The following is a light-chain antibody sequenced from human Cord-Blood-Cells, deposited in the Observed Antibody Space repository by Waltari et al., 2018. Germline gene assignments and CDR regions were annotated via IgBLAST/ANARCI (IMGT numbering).Light chain of an antibody. CDR3: GTWDSSLSAWV. V-gene: IGLV1-51*01. CDR1: SSNIGNNY. J-gene: IGLJ3*02. Sequence: QSVLTQPPSVSAAPGQTVTIPCSGRSSNIGNNYVSWYQHLPGTAPKLLIYGNNKRPSGIPDRFSGSKSGTSATLGITGLQTGDEADYYCGTWDSSLSAWVFGGGTKLTVL. CDR2: GNN.